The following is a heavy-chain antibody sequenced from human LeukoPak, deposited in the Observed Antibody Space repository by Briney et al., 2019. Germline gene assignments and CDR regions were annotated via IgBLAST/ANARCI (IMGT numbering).Heavy chain of an antibody. CDR3: ARRGYSGYAFDY. D-gene: IGHD5-12*01. Sequence: SETLSLTCTVPGGSISSYYWSWIRQPPGKGLEWIGYIYYSGSTNYNPSLKSRVTISVDTSKNQFSLKLSSVTTADTAVYYCARRGYSGYAFDYWGQGTLVTVSS. V-gene: IGHV4-59*08. J-gene: IGHJ4*02. CDR1: GGSISSYY. CDR2: IYYSGST.